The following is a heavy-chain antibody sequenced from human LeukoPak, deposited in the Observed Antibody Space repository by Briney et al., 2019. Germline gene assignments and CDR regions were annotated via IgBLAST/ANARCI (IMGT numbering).Heavy chain of an antibody. CDR1: GGTFSSYA. D-gene: IGHD6-6*01. V-gene: IGHV1-18*01. J-gene: IGHJ6*02. Sequence: GASVKVSCKASGGTFSSYAISWVRQAPGQGLEWMGWISAYNGNTNYAQKLQGRVTMTTDTSTSTAYMELRSLRSDDTAVYYCARDPYSSSSWSLNYYYYGMDVWGQGTTVTVSS. CDR2: ISAYNGNT. CDR3: ARDPYSSSSWSLNYYYYGMDV.